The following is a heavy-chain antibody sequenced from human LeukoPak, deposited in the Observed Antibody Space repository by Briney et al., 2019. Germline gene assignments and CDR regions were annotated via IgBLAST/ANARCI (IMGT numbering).Heavy chain of an antibody. CDR3: ATDITNRDGYNRDYYFGMDV. CDR2: ISRGGGSI. CDR1: GFTFGDYT. V-gene: IGHV3-43*01. J-gene: IGHJ6*02. D-gene: IGHD5-24*01. Sequence: GGSLRLSCAAPGFTFGDYTMNWVRQAPGKGLEWVSPISRGGGSIYYADSVKGRFTISRDNSKNSLYLQMNSLRTEDTALYYCATDITNRDGYNRDYYFGMDVWGQGSTVTVSS.